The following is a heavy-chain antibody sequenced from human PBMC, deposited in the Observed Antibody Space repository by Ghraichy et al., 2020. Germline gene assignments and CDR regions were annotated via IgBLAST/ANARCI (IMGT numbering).Heavy chain of an antibody. CDR1: GFTFSSYA. V-gene: IGHV3-23*01. Sequence: GGSLRLSCAASGFTFSSYAMSWVRQAPGKGLEWVSAISGSGGSTYYADSVKGRFTISRDNSKNTLYLQMNSLRAEDTAVYYCAKTDIVVVPAARITEYFQHWGQGTLVTVSS. CDR2: ISGSGGST. D-gene: IGHD2-2*01. J-gene: IGHJ1*01. CDR3: AKTDIVVVPAARITEYFQH.